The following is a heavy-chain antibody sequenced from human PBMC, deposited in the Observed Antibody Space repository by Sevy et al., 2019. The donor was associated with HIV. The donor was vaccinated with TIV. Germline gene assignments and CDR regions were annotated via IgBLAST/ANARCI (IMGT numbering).Heavy chain of an antibody. D-gene: IGHD3-22*01. Sequence: GGSLRLSCAASGFTFRSHWMHWVRQAPGKGLVWVSRSNSDGSDRSYADSVKGRFTISRGNAKNTLYLQMNSLRAEDTAVYYCARGDNYDSSSYYDYWGQGTLVTVSS. CDR3: ARGDNYDSSSYYDY. CDR1: GFTFRSHW. V-gene: IGHV3-74*01. CDR2: SNSDGSDR. J-gene: IGHJ4*02.